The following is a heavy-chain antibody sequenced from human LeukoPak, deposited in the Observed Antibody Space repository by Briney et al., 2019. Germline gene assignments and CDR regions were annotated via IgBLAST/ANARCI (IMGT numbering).Heavy chain of an antibody. CDR2: IYYSGST. CDR1: GGSISSSSYY. Sequence: SETLSLTCSVSGGSISSSSYYWGWIRQPPGKGLEWIGSIYYSGSTYYNPSLKSRVTISVDTSKSQFSLKLSSVTAADTAVYYCARRSYSSGRRDFDYWGQGTLVTVSS. CDR3: ARRSYSSGRRDFDY. D-gene: IGHD6-19*01. V-gene: IGHV4-39*01. J-gene: IGHJ4*02.